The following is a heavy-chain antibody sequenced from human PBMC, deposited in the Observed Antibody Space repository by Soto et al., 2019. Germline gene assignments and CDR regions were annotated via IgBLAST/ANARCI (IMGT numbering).Heavy chain of an antibody. V-gene: IGHV3-21*01. CDR1: VCTFISYS. CDR3: PTQIKGGMEV. J-gene: IGHJ6*01. Sequence: WLSXRLSWSAAVCTFISYSRELFRQAPGKGLEWVSSISSSSSYRYYADSVKGRFTISRYNAKNSLYLQMNSLRDEDTAVYYCPTQIKGGMEVWGPGTTVKVYS. CDR2: ISSSSSYR.